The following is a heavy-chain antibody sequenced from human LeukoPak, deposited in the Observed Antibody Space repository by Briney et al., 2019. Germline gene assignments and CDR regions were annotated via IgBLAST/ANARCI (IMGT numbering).Heavy chain of an antibody. V-gene: IGHV1-69*13. Sequence: ASVKVSCKASGGTFSSYAISWVRQAPGQGLEWMGGIIPIFGTANYAQKFQGRVTITADESTSTDYMELSSLTSEDTAVYYCARALGTYYYDSSGLYYFDYWGQGTLVTVSS. CDR1: GGTFSSYA. D-gene: IGHD3-22*01. CDR2: IIPIFGTA. CDR3: ARALGTYYYDSSGLYYFDY. J-gene: IGHJ4*02.